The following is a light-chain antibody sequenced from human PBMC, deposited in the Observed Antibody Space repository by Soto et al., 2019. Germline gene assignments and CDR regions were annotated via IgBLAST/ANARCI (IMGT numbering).Light chain of an antibody. V-gene: IGLV2-23*01. CDR1: SSDVGSYNL. J-gene: IGLJ1*01. CDR3: CSYAGTNTVV. CDR2: EGN. Sequence: QSALTQPASVSGAPGQSITISCTGTSSDVGSYNLVSWYQQHPGKAPKLRIYEGNKRPSGVSNRFSGSKSANTASLTISGLQTEDEADYYCCSYAGTNTVVFGTGTKLTVL.